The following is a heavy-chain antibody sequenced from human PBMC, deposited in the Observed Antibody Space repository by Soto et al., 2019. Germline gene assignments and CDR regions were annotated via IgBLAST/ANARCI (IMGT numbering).Heavy chain of an antibody. V-gene: IGHV4-31*03. Sequence: QVQLQESGPGLVKPSQTLSLTCTVSGGSISSGGYYWSWIRQHPGKGLEGIGYIYYSGSTYYNPSLKSRVTRSVDTSKNPCALKLRSVTAADTAVYYCAGRMTTVILGAFDIWGQGTMVTVSS. CDR3: AGRMTTVILGAFDI. J-gene: IGHJ3*02. D-gene: IGHD4-17*01. CDR1: GGSISSGGYY. CDR2: IYYSGST.